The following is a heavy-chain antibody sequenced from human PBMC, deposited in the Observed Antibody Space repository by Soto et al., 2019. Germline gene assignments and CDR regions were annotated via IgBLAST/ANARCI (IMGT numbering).Heavy chain of an antibody. CDR3: ARGTTSDY. D-gene: IGHD4-17*01. CDR2: INHSGST. V-gene: IGHV4-34*01. CDR1: GGSFSGYY. J-gene: IGHJ4*02. Sequence: SETLSVTCAVYGGSFSGYYWSWIRQPPGKGLEWIGEINHSGSTNYNPSLKSRVTISVDTSKNQFSLKLSSVTAADTAVYYCARGTTSDYWGQGTLVTVSS.